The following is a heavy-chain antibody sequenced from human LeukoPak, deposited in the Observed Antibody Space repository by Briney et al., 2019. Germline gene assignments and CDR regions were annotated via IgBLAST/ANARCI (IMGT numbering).Heavy chain of an antibody. V-gene: IGHV4-39*07. J-gene: IGHJ4*02. CDR3: ARDGCSGGSCPFDY. Sequence: SETLSLTCTVSGGSISSSSYYWGWIRQPPGKGLEWIGSIYYSGSTYYNPSLKSRVTISVDKSKNQFSLKLSSVTAADTAVYYCARDGCSGGSCPFDYWGQGTLVTVSS. CDR1: GGSISSSSYY. D-gene: IGHD2-15*01. CDR2: IYYSGST.